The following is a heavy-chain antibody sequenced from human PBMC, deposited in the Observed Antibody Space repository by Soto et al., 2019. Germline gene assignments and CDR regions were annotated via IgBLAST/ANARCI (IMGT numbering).Heavy chain of an antibody. CDR1: GFTFSRSW. Sequence: GGSLRLSCAASGFTFSRSWMSWVRQAPGKGLEWVANIKQDGSEKYYVDSVKGRFTISRDNAKNSLYLQMDSLRAEDTAVYYCAREVDDILTAWPDAFAICGQGTLVTVSS. CDR3: AREVDDILTAWPDAFAI. CDR2: IKQDGSEK. J-gene: IGHJ3*02. D-gene: IGHD3-9*01. V-gene: IGHV3-7*01.